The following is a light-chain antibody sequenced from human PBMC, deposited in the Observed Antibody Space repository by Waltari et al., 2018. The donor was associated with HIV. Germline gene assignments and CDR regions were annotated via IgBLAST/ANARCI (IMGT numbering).Light chain of an antibody. Sequence: QSALTQPAAVSWSPGQSLTISCTAAPGHVVPYNSASWYQQLPGKAPKLIIYEVSNRPSGLSNRFSGSKSGNTASLTISGLQAEDEGYYYCSSYTSRDTFVFGTGTEVTVL. CDR3: SSYTSRDTFV. J-gene: IGLJ1*01. V-gene: IGLV2-14*01. CDR2: EVS. CDR1: PGHVVPYNS.